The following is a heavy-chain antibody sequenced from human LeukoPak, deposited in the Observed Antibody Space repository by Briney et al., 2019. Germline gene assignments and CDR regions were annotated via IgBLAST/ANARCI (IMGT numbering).Heavy chain of an antibody. Sequence: PGGSLRLSCAVSGFSLSGTWMSWVRQAPGKGLEWVGRIKSQIDGGTTDYAAPVKGRFTISRDDSKNTLYLQMYSLKTEDTAVYSCTTDSRYGGYDIWGQGTLVTVSS. CDR1: GFSLSGTW. CDR2: IKSQIDGGTT. V-gene: IGHV3-15*01. J-gene: IGHJ4*02. D-gene: IGHD5-12*01. CDR3: TTDSRYGGYDI.